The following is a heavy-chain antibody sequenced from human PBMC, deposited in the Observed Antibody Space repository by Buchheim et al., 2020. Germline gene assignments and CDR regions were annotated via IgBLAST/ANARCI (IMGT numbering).Heavy chain of an antibody. D-gene: IGHD1-1*01. Sequence: QVQLQESGPGLVKPSETLSLTCTVSGDSISGYYWSWIRQPPGKGLEWIGYIYDSGNINYNPSLKSRVTMSVDTSKNTFSLKLSSVTAADTAVYYCASGFNPRWSTTPDYWGQGTL. CDR1: GDSISGYY. CDR3: ASGFNPRWSTTPDY. J-gene: IGHJ4*02. V-gene: IGHV4-59*12. CDR2: IYDSGNI.